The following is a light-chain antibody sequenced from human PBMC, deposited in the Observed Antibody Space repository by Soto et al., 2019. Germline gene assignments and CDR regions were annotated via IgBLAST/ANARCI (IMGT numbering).Light chain of an antibody. Sequence: DIVMTQSPDSLAVSLGERATINCKSSQSVLYSSSNKNNLAWYQQKPGQPPKLLIYWASTRESGVPDRFSGSGSGTDFTLTISSLQAEDVGVYYCQQYYTTPFTFGPGAKVDVK. CDR3: QQYYTTPFT. CDR1: QSVLYSSSNKNN. CDR2: WAS. V-gene: IGKV4-1*01. J-gene: IGKJ3*01.